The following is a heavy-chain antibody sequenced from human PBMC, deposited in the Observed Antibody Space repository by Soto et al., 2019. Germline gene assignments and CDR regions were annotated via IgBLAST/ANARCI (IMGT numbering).Heavy chain of an antibody. CDR1: GGSFSGYY. CDR3: ARGRITGTRGYYYYYYYMDV. D-gene: IGHD1-20*01. Sequence: PSETLSLTCAVYGGSFSGYYWSWIRQPPGKGLEWIGEINHSGSTNYNPSLKSRVTISVDTSKNQFSLKLSSVTAADTAVYYCARGRITGTRGYYYYYYYMDVWGKGTTVTVSS. V-gene: IGHV4-34*01. CDR2: INHSGST. J-gene: IGHJ6*03.